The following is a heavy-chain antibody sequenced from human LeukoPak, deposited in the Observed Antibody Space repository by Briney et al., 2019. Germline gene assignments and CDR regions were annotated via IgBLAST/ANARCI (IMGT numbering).Heavy chain of an antibody. J-gene: IGHJ4*02. Sequence: PGGSLRLSCAASGFTFSSYGMHWVRQAPGKGLEWVAVIWYDGSNKCYADSVKGRFTISRDNSKNTLYLQMNSLRAEDTAVYYCARETYYYDNSGYSIDYWGQGVLVTVSS. CDR2: IWYDGSNK. CDR1: GFTFSSYG. CDR3: ARETYYYDNSGYSIDY. V-gene: IGHV3-33*01. D-gene: IGHD3-22*01.